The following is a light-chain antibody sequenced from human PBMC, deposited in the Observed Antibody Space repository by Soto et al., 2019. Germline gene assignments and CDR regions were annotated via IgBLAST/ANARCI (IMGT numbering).Light chain of an antibody. V-gene: IGKV3-11*01. CDR2: DAS. CDR3: QQRSNWPST. CDR1: QSVSSY. Sequence: EIVLTQSPATLSLSPGERAALSCRASQSVSSYLAWYQQKPGQAPRLLIDDASMRATGIPARFSGSGSGTDFTLTISSLDPEDFAVYYCQQRSNWPSTFGGGTKVEIK. J-gene: IGKJ4*01.